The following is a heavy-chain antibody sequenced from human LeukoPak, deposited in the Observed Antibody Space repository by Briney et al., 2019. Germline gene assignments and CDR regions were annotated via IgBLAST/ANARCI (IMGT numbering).Heavy chain of an antibody. CDR2: ISSSSSTI. V-gene: IGHV3-48*01. CDR1: GFTFSSYS. Sequence: GGSLRLSCAASGFTFSSYSMNWVRQAPGKGLEWVSYISSSSSTIYYADSVKGRFTISRDNSKNTLYLQMNSLRAEDTAVYYCAKSEYSSSWIPLGYWGQGTLVTVSS. CDR3: AKSEYSSSWIPLGY. D-gene: IGHD6-13*01. J-gene: IGHJ4*02.